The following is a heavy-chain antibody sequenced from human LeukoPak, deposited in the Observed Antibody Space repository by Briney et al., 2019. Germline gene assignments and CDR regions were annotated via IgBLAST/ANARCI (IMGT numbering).Heavy chain of an antibody. D-gene: IGHD6-19*01. CDR3: ARGSQWLANFDY. J-gene: IGHJ4*02. CDR1: GGSISSYY. V-gene: IGHV4-4*07. CDR2: IYTSGST. Sequence: SETLSLTCTVSGGSISSYYWSWIRQPAGKGLEWIGRIYTSGSTNYNPSLKSRVPMPVDTSKNQFSLKLSSVTAADTAVYYCARGSQWLANFDYWGQGTLVTVSS.